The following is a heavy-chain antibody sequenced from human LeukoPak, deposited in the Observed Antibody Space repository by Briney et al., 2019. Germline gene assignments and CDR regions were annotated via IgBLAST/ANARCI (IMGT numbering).Heavy chain of an antibody. V-gene: IGHV3-7*04. CDR2: IKQDGSEE. CDR1: GFTFRSYA. J-gene: IGHJ6*02. Sequence: GGALRLSCAASGFTFRSYAMSWVRQAPGKGLEWLANIKQDGSEEYYVDSVKGRFTISRDNRKNSMFLQMNSLRADDTAVYYYARATYCSSTSCYHDYYYGMDVWGQGTTVTVSS. CDR3: ARATYCSSTSCYHDYYYGMDV. D-gene: IGHD2-2*01.